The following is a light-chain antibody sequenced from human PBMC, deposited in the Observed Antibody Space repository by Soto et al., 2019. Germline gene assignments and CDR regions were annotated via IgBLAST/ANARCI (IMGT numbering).Light chain of an antibody. CDR3: QHYNSYSEA. CDR2: KAS. CDR1: QTISSW. V-gene: IGKV1-5*03. Sequence: IQITQSPSTLSGSVGDRVTITCRSSQTISSWLAWYRQKPGKAPKLLIYKASTLKSGVPSRFSGSGSGTEFTLTISSLQPDDFATYYCQHYNSYSEAFGQGTKVDIK. J-gene: IGKJ1*01.